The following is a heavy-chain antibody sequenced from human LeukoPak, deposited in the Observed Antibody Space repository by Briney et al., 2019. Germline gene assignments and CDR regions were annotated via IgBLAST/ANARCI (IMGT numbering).Heavy chain of an antibody. D-gene: IGHD3-10*01. CDR2: IYTDGTT. CDR3: ARWRVPGYFDY. J-gene: IGHJ4*02. CDR1: GFTVSNNY. V-gene: IGHV3-66*02. Sequence: GGSLRLSCAASGFTVSNNYMSWVRQAPGKGLEWVSVIYTDGTTYYADSVKGRFTISRDNSKNTLYLQMNCLRAEDTAVYYCARWRVPGYFDYWGQGALVTVFS.